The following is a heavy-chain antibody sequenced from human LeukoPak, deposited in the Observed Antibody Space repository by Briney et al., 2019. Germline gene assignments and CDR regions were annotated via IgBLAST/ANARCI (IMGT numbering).Heavy chain of an antibody. Sequence: PGGSLRLSCAASGFTFSDYYMSWIRQAPGKGLEWVSYISSSGSTIYYADSVKGRFTISRDNAKNSLYLQMNSLRAEDTAVYYCARDLGEMATIEAPYYYYGMDVWGQGTMVTVSS. CDR3: ARDLGEMATIEAPYYYYGMDV. CDR1: GFTFSDYY. J-gene: IGHJ6*02. CDR2: ISSSGSTI. V-gene: IGHV3-11*01. D-gene: IGHD5-12*01.